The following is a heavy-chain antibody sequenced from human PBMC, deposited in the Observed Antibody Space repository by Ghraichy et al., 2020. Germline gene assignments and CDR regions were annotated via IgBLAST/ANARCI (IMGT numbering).Heavy chain of an antibody. D-gene: IGHD3-22*01. CDR2: IKQDGSEK. Sequence: GGSPRLSCAASGFTFSSYWMSWVRQAPGKGLEWVANIKQDGSEKYYVDSVKGRFTISRDNAKNSLYLQMNSLRAEDTAVYYCAREVYYYDSSGYLGYWGQGTLVTVSS. CDR1: GFTFSSYW. J-gene: IGHJ4*02. CDR3: AREVYYYDSSGYLGY. V-gene: IGHV3-7*03.